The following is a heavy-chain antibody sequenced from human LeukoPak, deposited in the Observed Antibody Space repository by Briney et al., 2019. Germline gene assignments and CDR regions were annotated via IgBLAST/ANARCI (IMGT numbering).Heavy chain of an antibody. Sequence: ASETLSLTCTVSGGSISGYYWSWIRQPAERGLEWIGLIYSSGSTDYKPSLESRVTMSVDTSKNHFSLKLSSVTAADTAVYYCARFYYDTTAYYFDYWGQGTLVTVSS. CDR2: IYSSGST. V-gene: IGHV4-4*07. CDR3: ARFYYDTTAYYFDY. CDR1: GGSISGYY. D-gene: IGHD3-22*01. J-gene: IGHJ4*02.